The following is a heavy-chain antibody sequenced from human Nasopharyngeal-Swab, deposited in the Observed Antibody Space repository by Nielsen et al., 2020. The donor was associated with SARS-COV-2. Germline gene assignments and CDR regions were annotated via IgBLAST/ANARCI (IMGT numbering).Heavy chain of an antibody. J-gene: IGHJ6*02. CDR2: IGTAGDT. Sequence: GGSLRLSCAASGFTFSSYDMHWVRQATGKGLEWVSAIGTAGDTYYPGSVKGRFTTSRENAKNSLYLQMNSLRAGDTAVYYCARGWRDGYSHYYYYGMDVWGQGTTVTVSS. CDR1: GFTFSSYD. V-gene: IGHV3-13*04. D-gene: IGHD5-24*01. CDR3: ARGWRDGYSHYYYYGMDV.